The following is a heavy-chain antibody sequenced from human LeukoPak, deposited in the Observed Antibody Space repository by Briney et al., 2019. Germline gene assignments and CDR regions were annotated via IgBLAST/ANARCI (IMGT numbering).Heavy chain of an antibody. J-gene: IGHJ4*02. Sequence: EPWETLSLTCTVSGGATSSSNYYWAWNRQPPGKGLEWLGSVFYSGTTHYNPSLKSRVTISIDTSKNQFSLKLSSVTAADTSVYYCARLSNYGGHSGDGYWGQGTLVTVSS. CDR3: ARLSNYGGHSGDGY. CDR2: VFYSGTT. D-gene: IGHD4-23*01. V-gene: IGHV4-39*01. CDR1: GGATSSSNYY.